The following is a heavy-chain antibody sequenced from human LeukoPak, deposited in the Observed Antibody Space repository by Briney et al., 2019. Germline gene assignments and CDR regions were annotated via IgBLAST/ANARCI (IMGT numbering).Heavy chain of an antibody. D-gene: IGHD2-15*01. V-gene: IGHV4-59*01. CDR2: IYYSGTT. CDR3: ATDLLFRCSGGSCPYYFDY. CDR1: GGSISSYY. Sequence: PSETLSLTCTVSGGSISSYYWSWIRQPPGKGLEWIGYIYYSGTTNYNPSLKSRVTISVDTSKNQFSLKLSSVTAADTAVYYCATDLLFRCSGGSCPYYFDYWGQGTLVTVSS. J-gene: IGHJ4*02.